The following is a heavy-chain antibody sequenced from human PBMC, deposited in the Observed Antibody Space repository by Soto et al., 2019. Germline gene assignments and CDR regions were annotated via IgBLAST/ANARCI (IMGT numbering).Heavy chain of an antibody. D-gene: IGHD6-13*01. J-gene: IGHJ3*02. Sequence: GSLRLSCAASGFTFSSYWMHWVRQAPGKGLVWVSRINSGGSSTSYADSVKGRFTISRDNAKNTLYLQMNSLRAEDTAVYYCAREQAAADPMDAFDIWGQGTMVTVSS. CDR3: AREQAAADPMDAFDI. CDR2: INSGGSST. V-gene: IGHV3-74*01. CDR1: GFTFSSYW.